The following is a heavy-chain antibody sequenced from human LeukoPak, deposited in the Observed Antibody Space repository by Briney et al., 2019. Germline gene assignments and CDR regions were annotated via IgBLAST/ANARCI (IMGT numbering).Heavy chain of an antibody. CDR3: ARDSDYSSGWYRAIDI. V-gene: IGHV1-18*01. J-gene: IGHJ3*02. Sequence: ASVKVSCKASGGTFSSYAISWVRQAPGQGLEWMGWISAYNGNTNYAQKLQGRVTMTTDTSTSTAYMELRSLRSDDTAVYYCARDSDYSSGWYRAIDIWGQGTMVTVSS. CDR2: ISAYNGNT. CDR1: GGTFSSYA. D-gene: IGHD6-19*01.